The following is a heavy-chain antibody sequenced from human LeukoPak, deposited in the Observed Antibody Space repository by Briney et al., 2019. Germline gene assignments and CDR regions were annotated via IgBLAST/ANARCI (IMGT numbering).Heavy chain of an antibody. CDR3: ARGHSPVTTKVSYFQH. D-gene: IGHD4-17*01. V-gene: IGHV4-34*01. CDR2: INHSGST. J-gene: IGHJ1*01. Sequence: PSETLSLACAVYGGSFSGSYWSWIRQPPGKGLEWIGEINHSGSTNYNPSLKSRVTILVDTSKTQFSLKLSSVPAADPAVYYCARGHSPVTTKVSYFQHWGQGTLVTVSS. CDR1: GGSFSGSY.